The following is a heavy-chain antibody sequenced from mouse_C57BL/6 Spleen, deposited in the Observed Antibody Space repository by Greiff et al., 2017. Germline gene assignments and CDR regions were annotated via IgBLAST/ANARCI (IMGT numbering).Heavy chain of an antibody. Sequence: EVQGVESGGGLVQPKGSLKLSCAASGFSFNTYAMNWVRQAPGKGLEWVARIRSKSNNYATYYADSVKDRFTISRDDSESMLYLQMNNLKTGDTAMYYSVRHDLAFDYWGQGTTLTVSS. V-gene: IGHV10-1*01. J-gene: IGHJ2*01. CDR3: VRHDLAFDY. CDR1: GFSFNTYA. CDR2: IRSKSNNYAT.